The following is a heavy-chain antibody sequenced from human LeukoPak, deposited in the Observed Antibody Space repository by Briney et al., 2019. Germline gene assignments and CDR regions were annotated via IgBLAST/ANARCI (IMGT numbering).Heavy chain of an antibody. V-gene: IGHV3-66*04. J-gene: IGHJ4*02. Sequence: GGSLRLSCAASEFSVGSNYMTWVRQAPGKGLEWVSLIYSGGSTYYADSVKGRFTISRDNSKNTLYLQMNSLRAEDTAVYYCARRYSSTWSCFDYWGQGALVTVSS. CDR3: ARRYSSTWSCFDY. CDR2: IYSGGST. CDR1: EFSVGSNY. D-gene: IGHD6-13*01.